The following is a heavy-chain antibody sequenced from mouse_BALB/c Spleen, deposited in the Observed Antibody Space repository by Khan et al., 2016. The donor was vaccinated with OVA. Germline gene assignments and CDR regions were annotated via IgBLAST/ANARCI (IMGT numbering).Heavy chain of an antibody. V-gene: IGHV1-37*01. D-gene: IGHD2-3*01. CDR1: GYSFTGYF. Sequence: VQLKQSGPELVKPGASVKISCKASGYSFTGYFMNWVKQSHGKSLEWIGRINPYNGDTFYNQKFKGKATLTVDKSSSTAHMELLSLTSEDSAVYECTDGYYRDDMDYWGQGTSVTVSS. J-gene: IGHJ4*01. CDR2: INPYNGDT. CDR3: TDGYYRDDMDY.